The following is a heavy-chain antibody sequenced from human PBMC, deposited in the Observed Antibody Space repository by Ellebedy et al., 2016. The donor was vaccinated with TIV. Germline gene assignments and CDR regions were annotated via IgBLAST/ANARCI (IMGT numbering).Heavy chain of an antibody. D-gene: IGHD3-22*01. Sequence: SGPTLVKPTETLTLTCSFSGFSLNSSGVGVGWIRQPPGKALEWLALIYWNDDNFYSPSLQSRLTITKDTSNNQVVLTVTNVDPVDTATYYCAYTFDSDGFLIPFDYWGRGTFVTVSS. J-gene: IGHJ4*02. CDR3: AYTFDSDGFLIPFDY. CDR1: GFSLNSSGVG. V-gene: IGHV2-5*01. CDR2: IYWNDDN.